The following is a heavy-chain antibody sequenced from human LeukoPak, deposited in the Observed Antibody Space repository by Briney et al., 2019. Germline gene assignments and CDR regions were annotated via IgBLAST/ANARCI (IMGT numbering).Heavy chain of an antibody. CDR2: IHYSGST. Sequence: SETLSLTCTVSGGSISRYYWSWIRQPPGKGLEWIVYIHYSGSTNYNPSLKSRVTISMDTSKNQFSLKLTSVTAADTAVYCCARLDGNWNYFDYWGLGTLVTVSS. D-gene: IGHD1-20*01. CDR3: ARLDGNWNYFDY. CDR1: GGSISRYY. V-gene: IGHV4-59*08. J-gene: IGHJ4*02.